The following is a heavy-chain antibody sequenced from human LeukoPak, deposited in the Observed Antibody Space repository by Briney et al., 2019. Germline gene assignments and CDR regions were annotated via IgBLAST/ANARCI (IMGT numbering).Heavy chain of an antibody. CDR2: ISYDGSNK. CDR3: AKEGSNGDFDY. CDR1: GFTFNSYD. J-gene: IGHJ4*02. Sequence: GGSLRLSCAASGFTFNSYDMHWVRQAPGKGLEWVTVISYDGSNKYYGDSVKGRFTISTDNSKNTLYLKMNSLRAEDTAVYYCAKEGSNGDFDYWGQGTLVTVSS. D-gene: IGHD1-26*01. V-gene: IGHV3-30*18.